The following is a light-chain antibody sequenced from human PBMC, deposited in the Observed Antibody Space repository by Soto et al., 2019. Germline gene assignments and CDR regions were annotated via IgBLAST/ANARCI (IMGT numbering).Light chain of an antibody. CDR2: DIS. V-gene: IGKV3D-15*01. CDR1: QSVSSN. J-gene: IGKJ4*01. Sequence: ETVMTQSPATLSVSPGERATLSCRASQSVSSNLAWYQQKPGQPPRLPIYDISTRATGIPTRFSGSGSGTEFTLTISSLQSEDFAVYYCQQYNSWPITFGGGTKVDIK. CDR3: QQYNSWPIT.